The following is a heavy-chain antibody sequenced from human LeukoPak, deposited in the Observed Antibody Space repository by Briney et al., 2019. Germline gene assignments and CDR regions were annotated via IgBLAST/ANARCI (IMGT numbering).Heavy chain of an antibody. Sequence: GGSLRLSCMASGFTFSNFWMNWVRQAPGKGLEWVSYISSSSTIYYADSVKGRFTISRDNAKNSLYLQMNSLRAEDTAVYYCAREESYYSPFDYWGQGTLVTVSS. CDR3: AREESYYSPFDY. CDR2: ISSSSTI. J-gene: IGHJ4*02. CDR1: GFTFSNFW. D-gene: IGHD1-26*01. V-gene: IGHV3-48*01.